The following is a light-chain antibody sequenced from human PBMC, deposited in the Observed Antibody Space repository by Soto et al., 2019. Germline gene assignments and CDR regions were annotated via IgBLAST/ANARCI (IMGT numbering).Light chain of an antibody. Sequence: PGERATLSCRASQRVSSSFLAWDQQKPGQAPRLLIYGASSRATGIPDRFSGSGSGTDFTLTISRLEPEDVAVYYCQQYGSSPLTFGGGTKVEIK. CDR3: QQYGSSPLT. V-gene: IGKV3-20*01. CDR2: GAS. CDR1: QRVSSSF. J-gene: IGKJ4*01.